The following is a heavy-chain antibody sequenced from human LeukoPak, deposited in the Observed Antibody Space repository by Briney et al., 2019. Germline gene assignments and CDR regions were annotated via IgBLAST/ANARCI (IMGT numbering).Heavy chain of an antibody. CDR3: ASGGNYYDSSGYYSLSY. CDR2: INSDGSST. CDR1: GLTFSSYW. V-gene: IGHV3-74*01. Sequence: GGSLRLSCAASGLTFSSYWMHWVRQAPGKGLVWVSRINSDGSSTSYADSVKGRFTISRDNAKNTLYLQMNSLRAEDTAVYYCASGGNYYDSSGYYSLSYWGQGTLVTVSS. J-gene: IGHJ4*02. D-gene: IGHD3-22*01.